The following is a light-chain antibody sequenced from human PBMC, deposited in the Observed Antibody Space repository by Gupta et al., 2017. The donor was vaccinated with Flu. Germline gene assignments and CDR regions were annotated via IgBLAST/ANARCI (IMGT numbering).Light chain of an antibody. CDR1: NIGSKS. Sequence: SSVLTQTPSVSLAPGQTARITCGGKNIGSKSVHWYQQKPGQAPVLVVYDDSDRPSGIPERFSGSNSGNTATLTISGVEAGDEADYYCQVWDSSSDHYVFGTGTKVTVL. J-gene: IGLJ1*01. CDR3: QVWDSSSDHYV. CDR2: DDS. V-gene: IGLV3-21*02.